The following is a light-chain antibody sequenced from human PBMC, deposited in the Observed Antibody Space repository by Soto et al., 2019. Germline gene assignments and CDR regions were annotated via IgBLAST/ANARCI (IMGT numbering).Light chain of an antibody. J-gene: IGKJ5*01. CDR1: QNIPSH. CDR2: SAS. CDR3: QQSYTTPPIT. Sequence: DIQMTQSPSAQSASVGDTVTITCRASQNIPSHLNWYQQKPGKAPELLIYSASRLQSGVPSRFGGSGSGTDFTLTISDLQPEDFATYYCQQSYTTPPITFGLGTRLEIK. V-gene: IGKV1-39*01.